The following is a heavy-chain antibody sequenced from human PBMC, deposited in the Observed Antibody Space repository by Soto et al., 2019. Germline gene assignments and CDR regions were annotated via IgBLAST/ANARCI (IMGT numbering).Heavy chain of an antibody. D-gene: IGHD2-15*01. CDR1: GGSISSYY. J-gene: IGHJ6*02. Sequence: SETLSLTCTVSGGSISSYYWSWIRQPPGKGLEWIGYIYYSGSTNYNPSLKSRVTISVDTSKNQFSLKLSSVTAADTAVYYCARVRYCSGGSCHLPPPNYYYYGMDVWGQGTTVTVS. CDR3: ARVRYCSGGSCHLPPPNYYYYGMDV. CDR2: IYYSGST. V-gene: IGHV4-59*01.